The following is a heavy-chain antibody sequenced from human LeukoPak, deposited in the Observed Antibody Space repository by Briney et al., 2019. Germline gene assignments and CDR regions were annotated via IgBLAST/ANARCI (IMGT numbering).Heavy chain of an antibody. CDR2: IYYSGST. CDR1: GGSISSYY. D-gene: IGHD4-23*01. Sequence: PSETLSLTCTVSGGSISSYYWSWIRQPPGKGLEWIGYIYYSGSTNYDPSLKSRVIISVDTSKNQFSLKMSPVLAADTAVYYCARVGVDYSGNIIKYYFDYWGQGTLVTVSS. J-gene: IGHJ4*02. V-gene: IGHV4-59*01. CDR3: ARVGVDYSGNIIKYYFDY.